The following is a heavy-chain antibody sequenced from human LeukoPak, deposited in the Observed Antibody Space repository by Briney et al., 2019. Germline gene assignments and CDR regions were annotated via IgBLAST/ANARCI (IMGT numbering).Heavy chain of an antibody. V-gene: IGHV3-15*01. Sequence: PGGSLRLSCAASGFTFSSYWMSWVRQAPGKGLEWVGRIKSKTDGGTTDYAAPVKGRFTISRDDSKNTLYLQMNSLKTEDTAVYYCTTLGVTMIVVATGWFDPWGQGTLVTVSS. J-gene: IGHJ5*02. CDR2: IKSKTDGGTT. D-gene: IGHD3-22*01. CDR1: GFTFSSYW. CDR3: TTLGVTMIVVATGWFDP.